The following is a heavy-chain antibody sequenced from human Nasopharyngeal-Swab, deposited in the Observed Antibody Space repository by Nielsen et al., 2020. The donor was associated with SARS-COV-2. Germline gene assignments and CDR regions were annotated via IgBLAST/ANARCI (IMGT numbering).Heavy chain of an antibody. Sequence: GESLKISCTASGFTFGDYAMSWFRQAPGKGLVWVSRINSDGSSTSYADSVKGRFTISRDNAKNTLYLQMNSLRAEDTTVHYCAREPPATYYYDSSGYPKSSYYYGMDVWGQGTTVTVSS. V-gene: IGHV3-74*01. CDR2: INSDGSST. CDR1: GFTFGDYA. CDR3: AREPPATYYYDSSGYPKSSYYYGMDV. D-gene: IGHD3-22*01. J-gene: IGHJ6*02.